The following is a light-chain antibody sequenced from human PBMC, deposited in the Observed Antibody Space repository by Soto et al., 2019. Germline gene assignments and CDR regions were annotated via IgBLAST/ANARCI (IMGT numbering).Light chain of an antibody. CDR3: GLYMGRGISV. Sequence: QAAVTQEPSFSVSPGGTVTLTCGLTSGSVSSNHYPSWYQQTPGQAPRTLIYNTNTRASGVPDRFSGSILGNMAALTITGAQAEDESDYYCGLYMGRGISVFGGGTKLTVL. CDR2: NTN. J-gene: IGLJ2*01. V-gene: IGLV8-61*01. CDR1: SGSVSSNHY.